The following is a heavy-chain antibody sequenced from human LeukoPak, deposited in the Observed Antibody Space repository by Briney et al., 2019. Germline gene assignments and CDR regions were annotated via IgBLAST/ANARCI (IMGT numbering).Heavy chain of an antibody. V-gene: IGHV1-69*13. CDR2: IVPIFGTA. J-gene: IGHJ5*02. CDR3: ARVGRVQLLWFDP. CDR1: GYTFTSYY. Sequence: SVKVSCKASGYTFTSYYMHWVRQAPGQGLEWMGGIVPIFGTANYAQKFQGRVTITADESTSTAYMELSSLRSEDTAVYYCARVGRVQLLWFDPWGQGTLVTVSS. D-gene: IGHD1-1*01.